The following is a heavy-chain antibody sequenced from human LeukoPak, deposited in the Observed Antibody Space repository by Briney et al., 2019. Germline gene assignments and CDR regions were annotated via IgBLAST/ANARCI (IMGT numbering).Heavy chain of an antibody. V-gene: IGHV3-30*04. CDR2: ISYDGTNK. CDR1: GFTFSSYA. J-gene: IGHJ4*02. CDR3: ATRGGENLVDY. Sequence: LTGGSLRLSCAASGFTFSSYAMHWVRQAPGKGLEWVAFISYDGTNKYYADSVKGRFTISRDNSKNTLYLEMNSLRAEDTAVYNCATRGGENLVDYWGQGTLVTVSS. D-gene: IGHD3-16*01.